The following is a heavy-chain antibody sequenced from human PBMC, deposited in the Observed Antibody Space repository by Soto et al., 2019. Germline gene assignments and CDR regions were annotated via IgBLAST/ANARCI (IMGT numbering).Heavy chain of an antibody. CDR1: GYTFTSYG. CDR2: ISAYNGNT. CDR3: ARVEPRGYSNGAWFDP. D-gene: IGHD4-4*01. V-gene: IGHV1-18*01. J-gene: IGHJ5*02. Sequence: GASVKVSCKASGYTFTSYGISWVRQAPGQGLEWMGWISAYNGNTNYAQKLQGRVTMTTDTSTSTAYMELRSLRSDDTAVYYCARVEPRGYSNGAWFDPWGQGTLVTVSS.